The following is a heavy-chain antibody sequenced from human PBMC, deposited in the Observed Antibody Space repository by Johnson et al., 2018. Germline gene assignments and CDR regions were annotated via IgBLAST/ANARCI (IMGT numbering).Heavy chain of an antibody. J-gene: IGHJ3*02. V-gene: IGHV3-21*01. CDR3: VKKPTYTTSSGTQPGAFDI. D-gene: IGHD6-6*01. CDR1: GFSFSEYS. Sequence: EVQLLEAGGGLVKPGGSLTLSCAGSGFSFSEYSMNWVRQAPWKGLEWVSCITSAGTYTYYAASVKGRFTISRDNAKNSLSLQMNSLRDEDTAVYFCVKKPTYTTSSGTQPGAFDIWGQGTVVTVSS. CDR2: ITSAGTYT.